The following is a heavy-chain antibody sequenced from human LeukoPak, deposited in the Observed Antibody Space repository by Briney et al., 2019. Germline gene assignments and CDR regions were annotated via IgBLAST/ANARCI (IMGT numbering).Heavy chain of an antibody. CDR1: GFTVSSNY. J-gene: IGHJ6*02. D-gene: IGHD6-19*01. CDR3: ARATRIAVAGPSMDV. Sequence: GGSLRLSCAASGFTVSSNYMSWVRQAPGKGLEWVSVIYSGGSTYYADPVKGRFTISRHNSKNTLYLQMNSLRAEDTAVYYCARATRIAVAGPSMDVWGQGTTVTVSS. CDR2: IYSGGST. V-gene: IGHV3-53*04.